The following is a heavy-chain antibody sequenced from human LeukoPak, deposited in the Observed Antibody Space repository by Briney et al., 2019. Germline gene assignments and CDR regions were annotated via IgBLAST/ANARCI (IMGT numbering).Heavy chain of an antibody. CDR2: INPNSGDT. D-gene: IGHD6-13*01. Sequence: GASEKVSCKASGYSFTGYSMHWVRQAPGQGLEWMGWINPNSGDTNYAQNFQGRVTMTRDTSINTAYMELSSLRSDDTAVYYCARIKWAAANDWGQGTLVTVSS. J-gene: IGHJ4*02. CDR3: ARIKWAAAND. V-gene: IGHV1-2*02. CDR1: GYSFTGYS.